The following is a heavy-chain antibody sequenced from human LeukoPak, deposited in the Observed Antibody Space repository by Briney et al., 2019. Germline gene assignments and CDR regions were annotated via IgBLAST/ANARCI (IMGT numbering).Heavy chain of an antibody. J-gene: IGHJ3*02. CDR3: ARGTYYSDAFDI. CDR1: GFTFSSYA. D-gene: IGHD3-10*01. CDR2: ISYDGSNK. Sequence: PGGSLRLSCAASGFTFSSYAMHWVRQAPGKGLEWVAVISYDGSNKYYADSVRGRFTIFRDNSKNTLYLQMNSLRAEDTAVYYCARGTYYSDAFDIWGQGTMVTVSS. V-gene: IGHV3-30*04.